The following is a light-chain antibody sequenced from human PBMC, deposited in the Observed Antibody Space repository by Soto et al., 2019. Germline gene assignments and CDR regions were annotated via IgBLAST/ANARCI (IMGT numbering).Light chain of an antibody. CDR1: QSVTSSY. Sequence: EVVLTQSPGTLSLSPGERATLSCRASQSVTSSYLAWYQQKPGQAPRLLIYGASSRATGIPDKFSGSGYGIDLIVTISRLEPEDFAVSYCQQFGSSPVTFGGGTKVAIK. J-gene: IGKJ4*01. V-gene: IGKV3-20*01. CDR3: QQFGSSPVT. CDR2: GAS.